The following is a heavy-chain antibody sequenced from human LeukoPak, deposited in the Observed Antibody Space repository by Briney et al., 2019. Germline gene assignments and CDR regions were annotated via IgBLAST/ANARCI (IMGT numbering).Heavy chain of an antibody. J-gene: IGHJ3*02. CDR1: GFTFSRNW. V-gene: IGHV3-7*05. Sequence: GGSLRLSCASSGFTFSRNWMSWVRQAPGKGLEWVANIKQDGSEKYYVDSVKGRFTISRDNAKNSLFQQMNSLIAEDTAVYYCARERYGRDAFDIWGQGTMVAVSS. CDR3: ARERYGRDAFDI. CDR2: IKQDGSEK. D-gene: IGHD4-17*01.